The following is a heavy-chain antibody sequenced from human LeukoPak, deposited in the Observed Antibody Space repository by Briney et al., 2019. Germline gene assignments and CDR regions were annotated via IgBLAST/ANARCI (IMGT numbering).Heavy chain of an antibody. V-gene: IGHV4-39*07. CDR2: IYYSGST. CDR1: GGSISSSSYH. D-gene: IGHD6-19*01. Sequence: SETLSLTCTVSGGSISSSSYHWGWIRQPPGKGLEWIGSIYYSGSTYYNPSLKSRATISVDTSKNQFSLKLSSVTAADTAVYYCARSIAVAGTRLNFDYWGQGTLVTVSS. J-gene: IGHJ4*02. CDR3: ARSIAVAGTRLNFDY.